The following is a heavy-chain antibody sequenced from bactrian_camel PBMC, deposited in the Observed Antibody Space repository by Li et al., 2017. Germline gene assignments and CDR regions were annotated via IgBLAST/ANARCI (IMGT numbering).Heavy chain of an antibody. D-gene: IGHD3*01. CDR1: VTSTC. Sequence: VQLVESGGGSVQAGGSLTLSCSYSVTSTCMGWVRQAPGKGLDRVSTINSDGGTTYYADSAKGRFTISQDKTKNTLYLQMNSLETEDTAMYYRAADTVCHYGFGYWGQGTQVTV. CDR2: INSDGGTT. CDR3: AADTVCHYGFGY. V-gene: IGHV3S40*01. J-gene: IGHJ6*01.